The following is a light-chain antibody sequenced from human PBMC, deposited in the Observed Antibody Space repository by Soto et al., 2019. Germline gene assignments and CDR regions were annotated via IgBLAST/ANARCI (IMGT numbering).Light chain of an antibody. CDR1: SSDVGGYHY. J-gene: IGLJ2*01. CDR2: DVA. V-gene: IGLV2-11*01. Sequence: QSALTQPRPVSGSPGQSVTIPCTGTSSDVGGYHYVSWYQHHPGKAPKLMIYDVARRPSGVPDRFSGSKSGNTASLTISGLQAEDEADYYCSSYGCIYTVVFGGGTKLTVL. CDR3: SSYGCIYTVV.